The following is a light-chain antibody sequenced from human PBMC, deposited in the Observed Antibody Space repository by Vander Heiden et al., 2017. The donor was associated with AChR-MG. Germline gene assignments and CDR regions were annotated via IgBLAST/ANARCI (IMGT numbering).Light chain of an antibody. CDR2: DDS. V-gene: IGLV3-21*02. CDR3: QVWDRSSDHWV. J-gene: IGLJ3*02. Sequence: SYVLTQPPSGSVAPGQMARITCGGNSIGSKTVHWYQQKPGQAPVVVVQDDSDRPSGIPERFSGSNSGNTATLTISRVEAGDEADYHCQVWDRSSDHWVFGGGTRLIVL. CDR1: SIGSKT.